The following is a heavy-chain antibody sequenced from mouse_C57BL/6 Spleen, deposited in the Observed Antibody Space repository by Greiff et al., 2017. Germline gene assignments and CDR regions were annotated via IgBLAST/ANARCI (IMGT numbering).Heavy chain of an antibody. CDR2: IYPGDGDT. CDR3: ARDYGSSYGYFDV. D-gene: IGHD1-1*01. J-gene: IGHJ1*03. CDR1: GYAFSSYW. V-gene: IGHV1-80*01. Sequence: QVQLKESGAELVKPGASVKISCKASGYAFSSYWMNWVKQRPGKGLEWIGQIYPGDGDTNYNGKFKGKATLTADKSSSTAYMPLSSLTSEDSAVXFCARDYGSSYGYFDVWGTGTTVTVSS.